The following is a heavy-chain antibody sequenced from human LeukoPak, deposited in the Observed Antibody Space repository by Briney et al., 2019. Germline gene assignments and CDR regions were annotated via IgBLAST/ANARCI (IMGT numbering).Heavy chain of an antibody. CDR3: ARDLDTMIVVVGD. Sequence: SETLSLTCTVSGGSISSGSYYWSWIRQPAGKGLEWIGRIYTSGSTNYNPSLKSRVTISVDTSKNQFSLKLSSVTAADTAVYYCARDLDTMIVVVGDWGQGTLVTVSS. D-gene: IGHD3-22*01. J-gene: IGHJ4*02. CDR2: IYTSGST. CDR1: GGSISSGSYY. V-gene: IGHV4-61*02.